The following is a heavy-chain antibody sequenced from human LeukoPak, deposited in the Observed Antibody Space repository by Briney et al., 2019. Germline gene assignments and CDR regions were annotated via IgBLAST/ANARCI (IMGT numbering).Heavy chain of an antibody. V-gene: IGHV4-59*11. J-gene: IGHJ4*02. CDR2: VYYSGTT. D-gene: IGHD5-24*01. Sequence: PSETLSLTCIVSGGSISSHYWTWLRQPPGKGLEWIGYVYYSGTTNYNPSLRGRVTISIDKSKNQFPLKVSSVTAADTAVYYCAREMGTSYFDYWGQGALVAVSS. CDR1: GGSISSHY. CDR3: AREMGTSYFDY.